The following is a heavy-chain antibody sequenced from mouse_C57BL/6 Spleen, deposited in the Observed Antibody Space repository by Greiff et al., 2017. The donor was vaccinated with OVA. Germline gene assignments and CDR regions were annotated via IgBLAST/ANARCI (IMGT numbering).Heavy chain of an antibody. J-gene: IGHJ2*01. Sequence: EVKLMESGPVLVKPGASVKMSCKASGYTFTDYYMNWVKQSHGKSLEWIGVINPYNGGTSYNQKFKGKATLTVDKSSSTAYMELNSLTSEDSAVYYCARYWGNYFDYWGQGTTLTVSS. CDR1: GYTFTDYY. D-gene: IGHD4-1*01. V-gene: IGHV1-19*01. CDR2: INPYNGGT. CDR3: ARYWGNYFDY.